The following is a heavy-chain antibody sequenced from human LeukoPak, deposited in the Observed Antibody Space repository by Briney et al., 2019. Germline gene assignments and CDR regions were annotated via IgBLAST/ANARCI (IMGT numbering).Heavy chain of an antibody. CDR1: GFTFSSYG. J-gene: IGHJ5*02. CDR3: ARDRYSSSIGWFDP. Sequence: PGRSLRLSCAASGFTFSSYGMHWVRQAPGKGLEWVAVIWYDGSNKYYADCVKGRFTISRDNSKNTLYLQMNSLRAEDTAVYYCARDRYSSSIGWFDPWGQGTLVTVSS. D-gene: IGHD6-6*01. CDR2: IWYDGSNK. V-gene: IGHV3-33*01.